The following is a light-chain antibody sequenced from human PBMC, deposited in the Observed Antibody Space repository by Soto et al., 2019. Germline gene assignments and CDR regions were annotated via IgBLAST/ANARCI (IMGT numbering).Light chain of an antibody. Sequence: QSVLTQPPSASGTPGQKVTISCSVSGSNIGNNFVDWYQQLPGAAPKPLIYRNNQRPAGVPDRVSGSKSGTSASLAISGLRSDDEADYYCATWDDSVRGLIFGGGTKLTVL. CDR2: RNN. J-gene: IGLJ2*01. V-gene: IGLV1-47*01. CDR3: ATWDDSVRGLI. CDR1: GSNIGNNF.